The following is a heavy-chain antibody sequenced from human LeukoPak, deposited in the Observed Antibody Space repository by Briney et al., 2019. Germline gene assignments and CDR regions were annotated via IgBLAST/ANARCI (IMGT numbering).Heavy chain of an antibody. CDR1: GYSISSGCY. CDR2: IYHSGST. Sequence: SETLSLTCTVSGYSISSGCYWGWIRQPPGKGLEWIGSIYHSGSTYYNPSLKSRVTISVDTSMNQFSLKLSSVTAADTAVYYCAAFRSSLWYFDLWGRGTLVTVSS. V-gene: IGHV4-38-2*02. J-gene: IGHJ2*01. D-gene: IGHD6-6*01. CDR3: AAFRSSLWYFDL.